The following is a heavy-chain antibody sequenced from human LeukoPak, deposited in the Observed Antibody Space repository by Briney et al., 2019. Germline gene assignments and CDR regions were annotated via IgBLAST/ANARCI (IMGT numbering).Heavy chain of an antibody. CDR2: IYSGGST. CDR3: ARDRANLGEFDY. CDR1: GFTVSSNY. D-gene: IGHD3-10*01. Sequence: GGSLRLSCAASGFTVSSNYMSWVRQAPGKGLEWVSIIYSGGSTYYADSVKGRFTISRDNSKNTLYLQMNSLRAEDTAVYYCARDRANLGEFDYWAREPWSPSPQ. J-gene: IGHJ4*02. V-gene: IGHV3-53*01.